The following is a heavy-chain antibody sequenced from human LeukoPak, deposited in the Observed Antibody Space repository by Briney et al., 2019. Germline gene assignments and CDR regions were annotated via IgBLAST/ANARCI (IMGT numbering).Heavy chain of an antibody. V-gene: IGHV4-61*02. CDR1: GGSISSGSYY. CDR3: ARELRPYGMDV. J-gene: IGHJ6*02. D-gene: IGHD4-17*01. Sequence: PSQTLSLTCTVSGGSISSGSYYWSWIRQPAGKGLEWIGRIYTSGSTNYNPSLKSRVTMSVDTSKNQFSLKLSSVTAADTAVYYCARELRPYGMDVWGQGTTVTVSS. CDR2: IYTSGST.